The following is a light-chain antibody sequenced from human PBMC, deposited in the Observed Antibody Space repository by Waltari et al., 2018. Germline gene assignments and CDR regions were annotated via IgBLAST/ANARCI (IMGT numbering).Light chain of an antibody. CDR3: QQSYSPFRT. J-gene: IGKJ1*01. CDR1: QSISSQ. V-gene: IGKV1-39*01. CDR2: AAS. Sequence: DIQMTQSPSSLSASVVDRVTITCRAGQSISSQLNWYQQKPGEAPKLLIFAASSLKSGVPSRFSGSGSGTDFTLTISSLQPEDFAVYYCQQSYSPFRTFGPGTKVESK.